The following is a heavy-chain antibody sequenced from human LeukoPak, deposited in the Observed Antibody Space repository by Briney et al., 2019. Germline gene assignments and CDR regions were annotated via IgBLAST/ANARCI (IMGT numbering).Heavy chain of an antibody. V-gene: IGHV4-4*02. CDR3: ARAIDYGDYPFDY. CDR2: IYHSGST. D-gene: IGHD4-17*01. Sequence: PSGTLSLTCGVSGGSISNTNWWTWVRQPPGKGLEWIGEIYHSGSTNYNPSLKSRVTISVDTSKNQFSLKLSSVTAADTAVYYCARAIDYGDYPFDYWGQGTLVTVSS. J-gene: IGHJ4*02. CDR1: GGSISNTNW.